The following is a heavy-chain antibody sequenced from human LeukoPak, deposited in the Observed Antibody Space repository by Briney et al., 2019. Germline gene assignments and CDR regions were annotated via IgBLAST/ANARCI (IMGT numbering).Heavy chain of an antibody. Sequence: GGSLRLSCAASGFTFSTYAMSWVRQAPGRGLEWVSAVRGSGTDTYYADSVKGRVTISRDNSKNTLYLQMNSLKAEDAAACYCARVLSGSYDNYFDYWGQGTLVTVSS. CDR3: ARVLSGSYDNYFDY. V-gene: IGHV3-23*01. CDR1: GFTFSTYA. J-gene: IGHJ4*02. CDR2: VRGSGTDT. D-gene: IGHD1-26*01.